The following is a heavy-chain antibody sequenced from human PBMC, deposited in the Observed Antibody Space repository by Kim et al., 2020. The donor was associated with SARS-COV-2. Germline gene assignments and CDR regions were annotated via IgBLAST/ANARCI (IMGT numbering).Heavy chain of an antibody. V-gene: IGHV4-34*01. D-gene: IGHD6-19*01. CDR1: GGSFSGYY. Sequence: SETLSLTCAVYGGSFSGYYWSWIRQPPWKGLEWIGEINHSGSTNYNPSLKSRVTISVDTSKNQFSLKLSSVTAADTAVYYCASATGYSSINWGQGTLVTVSS. CDR2: INHSGST. CDR3: ASATGYSSIN. J-gene: IGHJ4*02.